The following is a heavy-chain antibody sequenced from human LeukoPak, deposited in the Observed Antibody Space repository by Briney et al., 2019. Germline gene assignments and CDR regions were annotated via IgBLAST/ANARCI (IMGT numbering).Heavy chain of an antibody. CDR2: IKQDGSEK. Sequence: GGSLRLSCAASGFTFSSDWMSWVRQTPEKGLEWVANIKQDGSEKYYVDSVKGRFTISSDNARNSLYLQMDSLRAKDTAVYYCARDLYSHGSPFDSWGQGTLVTVSS. CDR1: GFTFSSDW. CDR3: ARDLYSHGSPFDS. J-gene: IGHJ4*02. V-gene: IGHV3-7*01. D-gene: IGHD5-18*01.